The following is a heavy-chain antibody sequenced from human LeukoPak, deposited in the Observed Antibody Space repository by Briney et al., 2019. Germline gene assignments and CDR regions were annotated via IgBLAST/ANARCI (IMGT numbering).Heavy chain of an antibody. D-gene: IGHD2-2*01. CDR3: ARDHEPAGCGLDD. V-gene: IGHV3-53*01. Sequence: GGSLSHSCAASGLTVSNNHMAWVREAPGKGLEWVSVIYTGGITYYADSVQGRFTIYRDNSKNTVYLQMNSLRVEDTALYYCARDHEPAGCGLDDWGKGTTVTVSS. CDR2: IYTGGIT. J-gene: IGHJ6*04. CDR1: GLTVSNNH.